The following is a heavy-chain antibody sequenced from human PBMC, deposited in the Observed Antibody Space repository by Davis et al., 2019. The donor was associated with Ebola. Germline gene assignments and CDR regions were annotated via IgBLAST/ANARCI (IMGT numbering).Heavy chain of an antibody. CDR3: ARVWTTGDPDC. CDR1: GFTFSSCG. V-gene: IGHV3-33*08. J-gene: IGHJ4*02. CDR2: IWYDGSNK. D-gene: IGHD3/OR15-3a*01. Sequence: GESLKISCVASGFTFSSCGMHWVRQAPGKGLEWVAVIWYDGSNKYYADSVKGRFTISRDNSKNTLYLQMNSLRAEDTAVYYCARVWTTGDPDCWGQGTLVTVSS.